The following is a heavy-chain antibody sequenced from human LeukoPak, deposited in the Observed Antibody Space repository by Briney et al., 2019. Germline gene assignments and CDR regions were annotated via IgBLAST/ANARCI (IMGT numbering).Heavy chain of an antibody. CDR2: IYYSGST. Sequence: PSETLSLTCTVSGGSISNTSYYWDWIRQPPGKGLEWIGSIYYSGSTYYNPSLKSRVTISVDTSKNQFSLKLSSVTAADTAVYYCARGGDPVTGDPFDYWGQGTLVTVSS. J-gene: IGHJ4*02. CDR1: GGSISNTSYY. CDR3: ARGGDPVTGDPFDY. V-gene: IGHV4-39*07. D-gene: IGHD4-17*01.